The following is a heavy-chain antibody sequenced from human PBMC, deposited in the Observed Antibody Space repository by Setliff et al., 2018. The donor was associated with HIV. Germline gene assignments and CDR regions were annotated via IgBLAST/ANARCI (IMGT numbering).Heavy chain of an antibody. V-gene: IGHV1-46*01. CDR1: GYTSYY. Sequence: ASVKVSCKASGYTSYYMHWVRQAPGQGLEWMGIINPSGGRTTYTKKFQGRVTITRDSSADTSYMELSSLRSEDTAVYYCASGYARGSMTHWGQGTLVTVSS. D-gene: IGHD6-13*01. J-gene: IGHJ4*02. CDR3: ASGYARGSMTH. CDR2: INPSGGRT.